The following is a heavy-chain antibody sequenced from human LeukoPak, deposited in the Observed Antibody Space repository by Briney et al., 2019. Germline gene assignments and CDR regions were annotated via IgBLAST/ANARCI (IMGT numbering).Heavy chain of an antibody. J-gene: IGHJ4*02. Sequence: SVKVSCKASGGTFSSYAISWVRQAPGQGLGWMGGIIPIFGTANYAQKFQRRGTITADKSTSTAHMELSSLRCEDTGVYYCARDQGSGWYDLSYWGQGTLVTVSS. V-gene: IGHV1-69*06. CDR2: IIPIFGTA. D-gene: IGHD6-19*01. CDR1: GGTFSSYA. CDR3: ARDQGSGWYDLSY.